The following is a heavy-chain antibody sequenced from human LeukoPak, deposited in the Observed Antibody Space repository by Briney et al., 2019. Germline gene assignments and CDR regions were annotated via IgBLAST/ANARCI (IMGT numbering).Heavy chain of an antibody. D-gene: IGHD2/OR15-2a*01. CDR2: LYSDGST. J-gene: IGHJ4*02. CDR1: GFTVSSNY. V-gene: IGHV3-53*01. Sequence: GGSLRLSCVASGFTVSSNYMSWVRQAPGKGLEWVSLLYSDGSTFYGDSVKGRLTIPRDNSKNTVYLQMNSLRGEDTAVYYCARDSSSFPNYFDYWGQGTLVTVSS. CDR3: ARDSSSFPNYFDY.